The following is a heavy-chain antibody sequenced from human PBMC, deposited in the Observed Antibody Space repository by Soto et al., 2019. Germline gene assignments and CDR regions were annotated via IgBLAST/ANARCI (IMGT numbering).Heavy chain of an antibody. V-gene: IGHV1-3*01. CDR1: GYTFTSYA. CDR3: AGLRGYDFWSGYSSNWFDP. D-gene: IGHD3-3*01. Sequence: ASAKVSCKASGYTFTSYAMHWVRQAPGQRLEWMGWINAGNGNTKYSQKFQGRVTITRDTSASTAYMELSSLRSEDTAVYYCAGLRGYDFWSGYSSNWFDPWGQGTLVTVSS. CDR2: INAGNGNT. J-gene: IGHJ5*02.